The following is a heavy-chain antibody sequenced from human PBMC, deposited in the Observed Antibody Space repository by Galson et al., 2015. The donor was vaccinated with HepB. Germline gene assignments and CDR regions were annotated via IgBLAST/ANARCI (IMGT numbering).Heavy chain of an antibody. Sequence: SLSLSCAASGLTVSSEYMSWVRQAPGKGLQWVSAIYSDGRTYYGNSVKGRFTISRDNSKNMVYLQMNSLRAEDTAMYYCARDKIEDSIGWYDFDYWGQGTLVTVSS. CDR3: ARDKIEDSIGWYDFDY. CDR1: GLTVSSEY. J-gene: IGHJ4*02. V-gene: IGHV3-53*01. CDR2: IYSDGRT. D-gene: IGHD6-19*01.